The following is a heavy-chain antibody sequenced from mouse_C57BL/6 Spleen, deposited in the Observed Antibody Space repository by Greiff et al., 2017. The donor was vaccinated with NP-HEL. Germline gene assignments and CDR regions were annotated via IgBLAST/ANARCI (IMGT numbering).Heavy chain of an antibody. CDR2: IYPGDGDT. Sequence: VQLQQSGAELVKPGASVKISCKASGYAFSSYWMNWVKQRPGKGLEWIGQIYPGDGDTNYNGKFKGKATLTADKSSSTAYMKLSSLTSEDSAVYFCARGRDGNYEGFWGQGTTLTVSS. D-gene: IGHD2-1*01. V-gene: IGHV1-80*01. J-gene: IGHJ2*01. CDR3: ARGRDGNYEGF. CDR1: GYAFSSYW.